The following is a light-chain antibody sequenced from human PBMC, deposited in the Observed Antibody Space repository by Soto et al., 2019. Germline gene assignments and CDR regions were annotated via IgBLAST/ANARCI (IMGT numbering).Light chain of an antibody. CDR3: QQYGSASIT. J-gene: IGKJ5*01. V-gene: IGKV3-11*01. CDR1: QSVSRY. Sequence: EIVLTQSPATLSLSPGESATLSCRASQSVSRYLAWYQQKPGQPPRLLIYDTSNRATGIPARFSGSGSGTDFTLTISRLEPEDFAVYYCQQYGSASITFGQGTRLEIK. CDR2: DTS.